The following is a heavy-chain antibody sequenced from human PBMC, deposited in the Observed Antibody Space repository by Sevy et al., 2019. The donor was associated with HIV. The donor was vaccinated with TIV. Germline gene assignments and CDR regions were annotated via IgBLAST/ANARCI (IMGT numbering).Heavy chain of an antibody. V-gene: IGHV3-30-3*01. J-gene: IGHJ6*02. CDR2: ISYDGSNK. D-gene: IGHD2-2*03. CDR3: ARGELDIVNRMEGSAVGMDV. Sequence: GGSLRLSCAASGFTFSSYAMHWVRQAPGKGLEWVAVISYDGSNKYYADSVKGRFTISRDNSKNTLYLQMNSLRAEDRAVYYCARGELDIVNRMEGSAVGMDVWGQGTTVTVSS. CDR1: GFTFSSYA.